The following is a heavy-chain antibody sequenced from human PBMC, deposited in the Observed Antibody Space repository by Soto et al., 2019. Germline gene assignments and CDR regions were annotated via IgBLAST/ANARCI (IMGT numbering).Heavy chain of an antibody. CDR2: IYYSGST. J-gene: IGHJ4*02. V-gene: IGHV4-59*01. D-gene: IGHD2-2*01. CDR1: GGSISNYY. Sequence: QVQLQESGPRLVKPSETLSLTCIVSGGSISNYYWSWIRQPPGKGLEWIGYIYYSGSTNYNPSLPSRVTISVDTSKNQFSLKLSSVTAAATAVYYCARAVLPATAPFDYWGQGTLVTVSS. CDR3: ARAVLPATAPFDY.